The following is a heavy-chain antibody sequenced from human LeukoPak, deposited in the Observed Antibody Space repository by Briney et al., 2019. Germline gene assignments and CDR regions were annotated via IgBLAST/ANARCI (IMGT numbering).Heavy chain of an antibody. CDR3: ASHRGYCSSTSCYALDY. D-gene: IGHD2-2*01. Sequence: ASVKVSCKASGYTFTSYYMHWVRQAPGQGPEWMGIINPSGGSTSYAQKFQGRVTMTRDTSTSTVYMELSSLRSEDTAVYYCASHRGYCSSTSCYALDYWGQGTLVTVSS. CDR2: INPSGGST. J-gene: IGHJ4*02. V-gene: IGHV1-46*01. CDR1: GYTFTSYY.